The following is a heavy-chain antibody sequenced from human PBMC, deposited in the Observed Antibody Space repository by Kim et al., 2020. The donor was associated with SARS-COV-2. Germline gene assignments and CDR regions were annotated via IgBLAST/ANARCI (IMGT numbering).Heavy chain of an antibody. CDR2: IGGGGEWT. V-gene: IGHV3-23*01. CDR1: GFTFSSYD. CDR3: AKDSPWRTDY. J-gene: IGHJ4*02. Sequence: GXSLRLSCAASGFTFSSYDMTWVRQAPGKGLEWVSTIGGGGEWTYYADSVRGRFAMSRDNSENTLFLQMNSLRAEDTAVYYCAKDSPWRTDYWGQGTLVTVSS.